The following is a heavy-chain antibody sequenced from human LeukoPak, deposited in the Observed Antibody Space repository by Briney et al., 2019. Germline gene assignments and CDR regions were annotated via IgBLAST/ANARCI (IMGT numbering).Heavy chain of an antibody. V-gene: IGHV1-8*01. J-gene: IGHJ6*02. Sequence: ASVKVSCKASGYTFTTYDINWVRQAIGQGLEWMGWMNPYSGNAGYAQKVQGRVTMTRNTSISTAYMELSSLRSEDTAVYYCALRLADFYYYGMDVWGQGTTVTVSS. D-gene: IGHD3-3*01. CDR1: GYTFTTYD. CDR3: ALRLADFYYYGMDV. CDR2: MNPYSGNA.